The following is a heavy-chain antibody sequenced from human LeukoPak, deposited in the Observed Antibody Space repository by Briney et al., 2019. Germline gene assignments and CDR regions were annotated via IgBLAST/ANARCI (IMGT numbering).Heavy chain of an antibody. Sequence: GGSLRLSCAASGFTFSNAWMSWVRQAPGKGLEWVGRIKSKTDGGTTDYAAPVKGRFTISRDDSKNTLYLQMNSLKTEDTAVYYCTSDCSGGSCYAHDAFDIWGQGTMVTVSS. CDR3: TSDCSGGSCYAHDAFDI. V-gene: IGHV3-15*01. D-gene: IGHD2-15*01. CDR2: IKSKTDGGTT. J-gene: IGHJ3*02. CDR1: GFTFSNAW.